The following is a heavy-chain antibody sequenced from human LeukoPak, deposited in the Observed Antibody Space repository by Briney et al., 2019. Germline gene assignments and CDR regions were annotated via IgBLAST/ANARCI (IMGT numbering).Heavy chain of an antibody. CDR3: VKDLRSDFMGVLSRGLSY. J-gene: IGHJ4*02. Sequence: GGTLRLSCSASGFTFSSFAMHWVRQAPGKGLEYVAAIYPDGGSTYYADSVKGRFTIPRDNSKNTLYLQMSRLRAEDTAVYLCVKDLRSDFMGVLSRGLSYWGQGTLVTVSA. CDR2: IYPDGGST. D-gene: IGHD2/OR15-2a*01. V-gene: IGHV3-64D*09. CDR1: GFTFSSFA.